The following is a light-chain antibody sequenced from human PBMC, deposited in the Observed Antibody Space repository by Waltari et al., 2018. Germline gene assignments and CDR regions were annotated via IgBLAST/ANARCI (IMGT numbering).Light chain of an antibody. J-gene: IGKJ3*01. V-gene: IGKV4-1*01. CDR2: WAS. CDR3: QQCYGLPLT. Sequence: DIVMTQSPDSLAVSLGERATINCKFSKSVLYDSKNKNYLGWYLKKPGPPPKLLISWASTRESGVPDRFSGSGSGTDFTLTISSLQAEDVAVYYCQQCYGLPLTFGPGTRVDIK. CDR1: KSVLYDSKNKNY.